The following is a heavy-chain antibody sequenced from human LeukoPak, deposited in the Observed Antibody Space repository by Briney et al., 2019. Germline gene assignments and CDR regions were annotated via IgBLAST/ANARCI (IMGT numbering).Heavy chain of an antibody. V-gene: IGHV3-30*02. CDR1: GFTFSSYG. Sequence: GGSLRLSCAASGFTFSSYGMHWVRQAPGKGLEWVAFIRYDGSNKYYADSVKGRFTISRDNSKNTLYLQMNSLRAEDTAVYYCAKDSRELLWFGESNYYYYMDVWGKGTTVTISS. J-gene: IGHJ6*03. D-gene: IGHD3-10*01. CDR2: IRYDGSNK. CDR3: AKDSRELLWFGESNYYYYMDV.